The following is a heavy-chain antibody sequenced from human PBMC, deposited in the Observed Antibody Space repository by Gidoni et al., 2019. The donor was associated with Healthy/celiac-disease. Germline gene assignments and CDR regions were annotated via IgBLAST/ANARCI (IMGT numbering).Heavy chain of an antibody. D-gene: IGHD3-3*01. V-gene: IGHV1-18*01. Sequence: QVQLVQSGAEVKKPGASVKVSCKASGYTFTSYGISWVRQAPGQGLEWMGWISAYNGNTNYAQKLQGRVTMTTDTSTSTAYMELRSLRSDDTAVYYWARDSETIFGVVIGKGCDYWGQGTLVTVSS. CDR1: GYTFTSYG. CDR3: ARDSETIFGVVIGKGCDY. J-gene: IGHJ4*02. CDR2: ISAYNGNT.